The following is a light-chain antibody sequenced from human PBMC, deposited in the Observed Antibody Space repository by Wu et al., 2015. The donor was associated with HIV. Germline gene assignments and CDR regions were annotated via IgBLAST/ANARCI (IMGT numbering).Light chain of an antibody. CDR1: QTTSNS. CDR3: QQRTNWPRVT. Sequence: DIRMTQSPSTLSASVGDRVTITCRASQTTSNSLAWYQQRPGKAPKLLIYQTSRLQTGVSSRFSGSGSGTDFTLTISSLEPEDFAVYYCQQRTNWPRVTFGQGTKLEMK. J-gene: IGKJ2*01. CDR2: QTS. V-gene: IGKV1-5*03.